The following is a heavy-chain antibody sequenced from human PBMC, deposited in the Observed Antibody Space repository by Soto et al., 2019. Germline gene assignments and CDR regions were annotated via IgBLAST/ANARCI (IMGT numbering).Heavy chain of an antibody. Sequence: GASVKVSCKASGGTFSIYTTSWVRQAPGQGLEWMGRIIPILGIANYAQKFQGRVTITADKSTSTAYMELSSLRSEDTAVYYCATTDIVVVVAAVYFDYWGQGTLVTVSS. CDR3: ATTDIVVVVAAVYFDY. V-gene: IGHV1-69*02. CDR2: IIPILGIA. CDR1: GGTFSIYT. D-gene: IGHD2-15*01. J-gene: IGHJ4*02.